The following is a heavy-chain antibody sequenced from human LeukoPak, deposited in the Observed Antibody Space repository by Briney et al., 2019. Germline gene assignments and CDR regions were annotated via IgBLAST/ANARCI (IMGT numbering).Heavy chain of an antibody. V-gene: IGHV4-59*08. CDR2: ISYSGNT. J-gene: IGHJ5*02. CDR3: ARGAYDFWSGYQGGIDP. CDR1: GGSISNYY. D-gene: IGHD3-3*01. Sequence: SSETLSLTCTVSGGSISNYYWGWIRQPPGKGLEWIGYISYSGNTNYNPSLKSRVTISVDTSKNQFSLKLSSVTAADTAVYYCARGAYDFWSGYQGGIDPWGQGTLVTVSS.